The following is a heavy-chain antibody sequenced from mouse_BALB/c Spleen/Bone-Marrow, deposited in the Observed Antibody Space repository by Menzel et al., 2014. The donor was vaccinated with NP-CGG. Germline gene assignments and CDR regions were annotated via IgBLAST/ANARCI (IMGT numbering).Heavy chain of an antibody. J-gene: IGHJ4*01. CDR2: INPYNDGT. V-gene: IGHV1-14*01. CDR3: ARGGYGNVYYAMDY. CDR1: GYTFTSYV. D-gene: IGHD2-10*02. Sequence: EVQLQQSGPELVKPGASVKMSCKASGYTFTSYVMHWVKQKPGQGLEWIGYINPYNDGTKYNEKFKGKATLTSDKSSSTAYMELSSPTSEDSAVYYCARGGYGNVYYAMDYWGQGTSVTVSS.